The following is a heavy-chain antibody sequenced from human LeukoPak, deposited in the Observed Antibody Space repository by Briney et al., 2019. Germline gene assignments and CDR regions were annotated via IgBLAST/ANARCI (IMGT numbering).Heavy chain of an antibody. CDR1: EFTVSSNY. Sequence: GGSLRLSCAASEFTVSSNYMSWVRQAPGKGLEWVSSISSSSSYIYYADSVKGRFTISRDNAKNSLYLQMNSLRAEDTAVYYCARGYGDYEFLDYWGQGTLVTVSS. CDR3: ARGYGDYEFLDY. J-gene: IGHJ4*02. V-gene: IGHV3-21*01. CDR2: ISSSSSYI. D-gene: IGHD4-17*01.